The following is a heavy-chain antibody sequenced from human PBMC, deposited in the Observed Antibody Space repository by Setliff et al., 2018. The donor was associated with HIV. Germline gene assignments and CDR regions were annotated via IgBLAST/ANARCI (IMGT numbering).Heavy chain of an antibody. CDR1: GGSIINNF. V-gene: IGHV4-59*01. J-gene: IGHJ4*02. CDR2: IYYSGNT. CDR3: ARSPGVDTNMAFDY. D-gene: IGHD5-18*01. Sequence: SETLSLTCTVSGGSIINNFWSWIRLPPGKGLEYIGYIYYSGNTDYNPSLRSRVTISVDRSKNQFSLKLNSVTAADTAVYYCARSPGVDTNMAFDYWGQGMLVTVSS.